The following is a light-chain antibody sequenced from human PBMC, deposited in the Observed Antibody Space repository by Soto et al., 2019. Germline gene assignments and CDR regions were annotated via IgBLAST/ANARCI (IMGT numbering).Light chain of an antibody. Sequence: EIVLTQSPGTLSLSPGERATLSCRASQSVNNNYLAWYQQKPGQAPRLLIYGASSRATGIPDRFSGSGSGTAFTLTISRLKPEDFAVYYCQQYGSSQYTFGQGTKLEIK. V-gene: IGKV3-20*01. J-gene: IGKJ2*01. CDR1: QSVNNNY. CDR2: GAS. CDR3: QQYGSSQYT.